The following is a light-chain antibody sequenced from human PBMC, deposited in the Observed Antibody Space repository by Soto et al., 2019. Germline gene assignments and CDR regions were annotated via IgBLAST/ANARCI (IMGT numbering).Light chain of an antibody. Sequence: AIQMTQSPSSLSASVGDRITITCRASQGIESDLSWYQQRPGKAPKLLIYAASNVHSGVPPRFSGSRSGTEFTLTISNLQPEDFASYYCLQDHDDWWKCGQGTKVDIK. V-gene: IGKV1-6*01. CDR1: QGIESD. CDR3: LQDHDDWWK. CDR2: AAS. J-gene: IGKJ1*01.